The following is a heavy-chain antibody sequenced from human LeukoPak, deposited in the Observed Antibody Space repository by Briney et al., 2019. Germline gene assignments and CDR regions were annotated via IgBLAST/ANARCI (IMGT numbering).Heavy chain of an antibody. CDR1: GDSVSGSPAV. Sequence: SQTLSLTCAISGDSVSGSPAVWKRIRQSPSRGLEWLGTSYYKSKWLIDYALSVKGRITITPDTTKNQASLPLISVTAQDTPLYYCARGAVRGGTNFDYWGQGTLVTVSS. CDR2: SYYKSKWLI. D-gene: IGHD3-10*01. CDR3: ARGAVRGGTNFDY. V-gene: IGHV6-1*01. J-gene: IGHJ4*02.